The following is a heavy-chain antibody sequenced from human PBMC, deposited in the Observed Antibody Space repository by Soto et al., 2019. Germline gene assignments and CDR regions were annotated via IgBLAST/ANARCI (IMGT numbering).Heavy chain of an antibody. Sequence: GGSLRLSCATSGFTFSNYWIHWVRQAPGEGLVWVSRITPDATTINYADSVKGRFTVSSDNAKKPLYLHMNSLRAEDTAVYYCATAASYRFDYLLQGTLVTVSS. V-gene: IGHV3-74*01. D-gene: IGHD3-10*01. J-gene: IGHJ4*02. CDR3: ATAASYRFDY. CDR2: ITPDATTI. CDR1: GFTFSNYW.